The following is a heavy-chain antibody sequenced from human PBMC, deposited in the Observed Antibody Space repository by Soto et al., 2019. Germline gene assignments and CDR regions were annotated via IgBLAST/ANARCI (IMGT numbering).Heavy chain of an antibody. Sequence: EVQLVPSGAEVKKPGEALRISGKGSGYSFTSYWISWVRQMPGQGLEWMGRIDPSDSYTNSSPSFQGHFTISADKSISTAYLQWSRLKASDTAMYYCARLAMATRRGYYRMDVWGQGTTVTVSS. CDR3: ARLAMATRRGYYRMDV. D-gene: IGHD5-12*01. V-gene: IGHV5-10-1*01. J-gene: IGHJ6*02. CDR2: IDPSDSYT. CDR1: GYSFTSYW.